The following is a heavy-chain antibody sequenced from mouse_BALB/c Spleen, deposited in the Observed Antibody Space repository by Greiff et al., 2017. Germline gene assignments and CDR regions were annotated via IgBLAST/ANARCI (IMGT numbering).Heavy chain of an antibody. D-gene: IGHD1-1*01. V-gene: IGHV1-15*01. CDR1: GYTFTDYE. J-gene: IGHJ2*01. Sequence: VQLQQSGAELVRPGASVTLSCKASGYTFTDYEMHWVKQTPVHGLEWIGAIDPETGGTAYNQKFKGKATLTADKSSSTAYMELRSLTSEDSAVYYCTKGLYGPPFDNWGEDTTLTVSS. CDR3: TKGLYGPPFDN. CDR2: IDPETGGT.